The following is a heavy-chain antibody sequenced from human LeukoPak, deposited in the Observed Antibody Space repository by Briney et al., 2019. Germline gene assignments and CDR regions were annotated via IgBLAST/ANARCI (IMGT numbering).Heavy chain of an antibody. J-gene: IGHJ4*02. CDR1: GFTFSSYG. CDR2: IRYDGSNK. D-gene: IGHD6-13*01. V-gene: IGHV3-30*02. CDR3: ARSPSIAAALFDY. Sequence: PGGSLRLSCAASGFTFSSYGMHWVRQAPGKGLEWVAFIRYDGSNKYYADSVKGRFTISRDNSKNTLYLQMNSLRAEDTAVYYCARSPSIAAALFDYWGQGTLVTVSS.